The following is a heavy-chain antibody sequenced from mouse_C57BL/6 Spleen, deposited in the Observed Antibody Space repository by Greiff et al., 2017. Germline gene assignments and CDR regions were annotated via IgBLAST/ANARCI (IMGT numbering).Heavy chain of an antibody. CDR2: ISSGSSTI. J-gene: IGHJ2*01. D-gene: IGHD1-1*01. CDR1: GFTFSDYG. CDR3: ARSLSTVRTGYFDY. Sequence: EVKLMESGGGLVKPGGSLKLSCAASGFTFSDYGMHWVRQVPEKGLEWVAYISSGSSTIYYADTVKGRFTISRDNAKNTLFLQMTSLRSEDTAMYYCARSLSTVRTGYFDYWGQGTTLTVSS. V-gene: IGHV5-17*01.